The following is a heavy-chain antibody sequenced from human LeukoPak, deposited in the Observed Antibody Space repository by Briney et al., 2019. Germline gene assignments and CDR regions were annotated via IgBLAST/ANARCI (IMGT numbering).Heavy chain of an antibody. CDR1: GFTFSSYG. CDR3: ARDSCSSPSCFYL. D-gene: IGHD2-2*01. Sequence: PGGSLRLSCAASGFTFSSYGMHWVRQAPGKGLEWITAIQYDGSKTYYADSVKGRFTISRDQSKNTLDLQMSSLRAEDTAIYYCARDSCSSPSCFYLWGQGTLVTVSS. V-gene: IGHV3-33*05. J-gene: IGHJ4*02. CDR2: IQYDGSKT.